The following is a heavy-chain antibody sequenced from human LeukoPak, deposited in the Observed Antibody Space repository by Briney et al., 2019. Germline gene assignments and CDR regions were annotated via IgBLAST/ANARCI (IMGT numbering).Heavy chain of an antibody. CDR3: ARVRYCSSTSCYGIFDY. V-gene: IGHV3-53*04. J-gene: IGHJ4*02. CDR1: GFTVSSNY. CDR2: IYSGGST. D-gene: IGHD2-2*01. Sequence: GGSLRLSCAASGFTVSSNYMSWVRQAPGKGLEWVSVIYSGGSTYYADSVKGRFTISRHNSKNTLYLQMNSLRAEDTAVYYCARVRYCSSTSCYGIFDYWSQGTLVTVSS.